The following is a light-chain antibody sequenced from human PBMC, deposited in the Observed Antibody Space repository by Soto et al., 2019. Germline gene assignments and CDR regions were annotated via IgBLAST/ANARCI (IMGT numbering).Light chain of an antibody. CDR1: QSISSW. CDR2: DAS. V-gene: IGKV1-5*01. J-gene: IGKJ2*01. Sequence: DIQMTQSPSTLYASVGDRVTITCRASQSISSWLAWYQQKPGKAPKLLIYDASSLESGVPSRFSGSGSGTEFTLTISSLQPDDFATYYCQQYNSYPYPFGHGNKLEIK. CDR3: QQYNSYPYP.